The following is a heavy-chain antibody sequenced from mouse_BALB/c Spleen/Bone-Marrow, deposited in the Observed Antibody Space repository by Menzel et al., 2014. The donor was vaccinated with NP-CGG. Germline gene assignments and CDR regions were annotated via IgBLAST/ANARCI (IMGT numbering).Heavy chain of an antibody. CDR2: ISSYSGNT. CDR3: ASTAGTQYDYFAY. J-gene: IGHJ2*01. D-gene: IGHD1-2*01. CDR1: GYTFTGYA. V-gene: IGHV1-67*01. Sequence: VQLQQSGPELVRPGVSVKISCKGFGYTFTGYAIHWVKQSHAKTLEWIGVISSYSGNTNYNQKFKGRATMTVDKSSSTAYMDLARLTSADSAIYYCASTAGTQYDYFAYWGQGTTLTVSS.